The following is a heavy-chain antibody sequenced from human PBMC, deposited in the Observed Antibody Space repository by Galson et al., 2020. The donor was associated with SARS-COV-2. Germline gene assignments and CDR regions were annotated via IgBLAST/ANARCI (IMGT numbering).Heavy chain of an antibody. CDR2: ISTSTTTI. V-gene: IGHV3-48*02. CDR1: GLTFSNYN. CDR3: ARDLDWYFDL. Sequence: VGSLRLSCAASGLTFSNYNMNWVRQAPGKGLEWLSYISTSTTTIYYADSVKGRFIISRDNAKKSLYLQMNSLRDKDTAVYYCARDLDWYFDLWGRGTLVTVSS. J-gene: IGHJ2*01.